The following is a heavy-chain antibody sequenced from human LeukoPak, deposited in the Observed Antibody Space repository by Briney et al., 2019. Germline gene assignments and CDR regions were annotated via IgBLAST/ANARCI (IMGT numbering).Heavy chain of an antibody. CDR2: IYYSGYT. J-gene: IGHJ5*02. CDR3: ARVHRDCSSATCYFDP. D-gene: IGHD2-2*01. Sequence: PSETLSLTCTVSGGSISNGDHYWSWIRQPPGKGLEWIGTIYYSGYTYYNPSLKSRAAISVDTSKNQFSLKLISVAAADTAVYSCARVHRDCSSATCYFDPWGQGTLVTVSS. CDR1: GGSISNGDHY. V-gene: IGHV4-39*01.